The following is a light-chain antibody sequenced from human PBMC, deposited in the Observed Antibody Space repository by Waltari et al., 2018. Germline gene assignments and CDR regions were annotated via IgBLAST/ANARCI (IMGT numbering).Light chain of an antibody. J-gene: IGLJ3*02. CDR2: HVS. CDR3: ISYPTSNTWV. V-gene: IGLV2-14*01. Sequence: QSALTQPASVSGSPGQSITISCTGSSSDVGGYNYVSWYQQHPGKAPKLMTYHVSERPSGVSNRFSGSKSGNTASLTISGLQAEDEADYYCISYPTSNTWVFGGGTKLTVL. CDR1: SSDVGGYNY.